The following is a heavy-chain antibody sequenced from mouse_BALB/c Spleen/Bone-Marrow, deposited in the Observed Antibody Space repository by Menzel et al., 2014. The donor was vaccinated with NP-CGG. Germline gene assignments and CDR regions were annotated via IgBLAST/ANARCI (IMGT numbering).Heavy chain of an antibody. V-gene: IGHV3-6*02. J-gene: IGHJ3*01. Sequence: DVKLVESGPGLVKPSQSLSLTCSVTGYSITSGYYWNWIRQFPGNKLEWMGYISYDGSNNYNPSLKNRISITRDTSKNQFSLKLNSVTTEDTATYYCARLDGFAYWGQGTLVTVSA. CDR1: GYSITSGYY. CDR2: ISYDGSN. CDR3: ARLDGFAY.